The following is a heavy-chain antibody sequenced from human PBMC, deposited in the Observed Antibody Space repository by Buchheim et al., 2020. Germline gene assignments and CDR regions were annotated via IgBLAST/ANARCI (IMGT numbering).Heavy chain of an antibody. V-gene: IGHV3-30*03. CDR1: GFTFSTYA. CDR3: ARTDCGTTHCKHLQY. D-gene: IGHD2-21*01. Sequence: QVQLVESGGGVVQPGRSLRLSCAASGFTFSTYAMHWVRQAPSKGLEWLAVISDDGTNNYYTDAVKGRFTISRDNSKNTVYLQVDSLTTEDTAAYYCARTDCGTTHCKHLQYWGLGTL. J-gene: IGHJ4*02. CDR2: ISDDGTNN.